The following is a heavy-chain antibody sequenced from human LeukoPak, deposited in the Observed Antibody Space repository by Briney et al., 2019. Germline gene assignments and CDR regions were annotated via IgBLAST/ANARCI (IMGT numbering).Heavy chain of an antibody. D-gene: IGHD6-13*01. V-gene: IGHV4-59*01. CDR1: GGSISSYY. CDR2: IYYSGST. J-gene: IGHJ5*02. Sequence: NPSETVSLTCSVSGGSISSYYWSWIRQPPGKGLEWIGYIYYSGSTNYNPSLKSRVTISVDTSKNQFSLKLSSVTAADTAVYYCARQYSSSWYSNWFDPWGQGTLVTVSS. CDR3: ARQYSSSWYSNWFDP.